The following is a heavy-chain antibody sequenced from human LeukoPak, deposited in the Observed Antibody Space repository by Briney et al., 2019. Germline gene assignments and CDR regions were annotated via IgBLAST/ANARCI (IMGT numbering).Heavy chain of an antibody. V-gene: IGHV4-61*02. CDR1: GGSISSGSYY. Sequence: SETLSLTCTVSGGSISSGSYYWSWIRQPAGKGLEWIGRIYTSGSTNYNPSLKSRVTISVDTSKNQFSLKLSSVTAADTAVYYCARFSPLFGFQHWGQGTLVTVSS. J-gene: IGHJ1*01. CDR2: IYTSGST. D-gene: IGHD3-16*01. CDR3: ARFSPLFGFQH.